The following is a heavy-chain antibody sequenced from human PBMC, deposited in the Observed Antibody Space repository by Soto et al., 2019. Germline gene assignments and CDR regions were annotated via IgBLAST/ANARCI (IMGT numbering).Heavy chain of an antibody. D-gene: IGHD3-10*01. J-gene: IGHJ4*02. V-gene: IGHV3-35*01. CDR1: GFTFSNSD. Sequence: EVQLLESGGGLVQPGGSLRLSCAASGFTFSNSDMNWVHQAPGKGLEWVSGVSWNGSRTHYADSVKGRFIISRDNSRNTLYLQTNSLRAEDTAVYYCVGSRDVLWFGRRGVAEGCDFDYWGQGTLVTVSS. CDR2: VSWNGSRT. CDR3: VGSRDVLWFGRRGVAEGCDFDY.